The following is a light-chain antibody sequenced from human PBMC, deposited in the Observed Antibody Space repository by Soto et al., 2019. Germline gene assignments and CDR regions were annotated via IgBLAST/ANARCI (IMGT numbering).Light chain of an antibody. CDR2: DAS. V-gene: IGKV3-11*01. J-gene: IGKJ1*01. CDR3: T. CDR1: QSVSSY. Sequence: EIVLTQSPATLSLSPGERATLSSRASQSVSSYLAWYKQKPGQAPRLLIYDASNRATVILARFSGIGSGSDFTLTISSLEPEDFAFYRGTFGQGTKVDIK.